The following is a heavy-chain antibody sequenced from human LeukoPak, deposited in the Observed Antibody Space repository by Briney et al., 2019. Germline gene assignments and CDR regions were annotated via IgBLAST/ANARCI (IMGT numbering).Heavy chain of an antibody. Sequence: GRSLRLSCAASGFTFSSYAMSWVRQAPGKGLEWVSAISGSGGSTYYADSVKGRFTISRDNSKNTLYLQMNSLRAEDTAVYYCAKGWDDILTGYYRPCFDYWGQGTLVTVSS. CDR3: AKGWDDILTGYYRPCFDY. J-gene: IGHJ4*02. V-gene: IGHV3-23*01. CDR2: ISGSGGST. CDR1: GFTFSSYA. D-gene: IGHD3-9*01.